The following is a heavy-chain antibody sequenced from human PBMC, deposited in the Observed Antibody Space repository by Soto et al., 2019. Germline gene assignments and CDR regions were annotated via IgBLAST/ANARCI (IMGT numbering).Heavy chain of an antibody. V-gene: IGHV1-69*01. CDR1: GGTFSSYS. D-gene: IGHD1-26*01. Sequence: QVQLVQSGAEVKKPGSSVKVSCKASGGTFSSYSINWVRQAPGQGLEWMGEIIPIFGTANYAQKFQGRVTITAGEYTSTAYMELSSLRSDDTAVYYCARDGGRHSGGIDYWGQGSLVTVSS. CDR2: IIPIFGTA. CDR3: ARDGGRHSGGIDY. J-gene: IGHJ4*02.